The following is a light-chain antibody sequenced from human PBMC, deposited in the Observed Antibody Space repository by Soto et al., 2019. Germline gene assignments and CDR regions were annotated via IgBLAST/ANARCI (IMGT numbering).Light chain of an antibody. V-gene: IGKV3D-15*01. J-gene: IGKJ5*01. CDR1: QSVSSE. CDR2: GVS. CDR3: QQYNNWPIT. Sequence: EIVITQSPSAVSVSPGERATLSCRASQSVSSELAWYQQQPGQAPRRLMYGVSTWGTGVTARFSGSGSGTEFTLTISSLQSEDFAVYYCQQYNNWPITFGQGTRLEIK.